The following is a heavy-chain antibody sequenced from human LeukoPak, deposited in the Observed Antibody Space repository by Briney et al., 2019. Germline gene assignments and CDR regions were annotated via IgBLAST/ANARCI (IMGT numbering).Heavy chain of an antibody. V-gene: IGHV4-4*07. D-gene: IGHD1-26*01. CDR2: IYISGSI. Sequence: PSETLSLTCSVSGVSITNYYWAWIRQPAGKGLEWIGRIYISGSINYNPSLKSRVSISIDKTNNQFSLKLRSVTAADTAVYYCARDYLVGAPLDSWGQGTLVTVSS. CDR3: ARDYLVGAPLDS. CDR1: GVSITNYY. J-gene: IGHJ4*02.